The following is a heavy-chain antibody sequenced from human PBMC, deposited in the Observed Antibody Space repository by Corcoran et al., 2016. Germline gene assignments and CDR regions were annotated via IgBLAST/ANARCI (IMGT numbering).Heavy chain of an antibody. J-gene: IGHJ4*02. V-gene: IGHV1-3*01. CDR2: INAGNGNT. CDR1: GYTFTSYA. Sequence: QVQLVQSGAEVKKPGASVKVSCKASGYTFTSYAMHWVRQAPGQRLEWMGWINAGNGNTKYSQKFQGRVTITRDTSASTAYMELSSLRSEDTAVYYCAREARWHYYDSSGYYLGYWGQGTLVTVSS. D-gene: IGHD3-22*01. CDR3: AREARWHYYDSSGYYLGY.